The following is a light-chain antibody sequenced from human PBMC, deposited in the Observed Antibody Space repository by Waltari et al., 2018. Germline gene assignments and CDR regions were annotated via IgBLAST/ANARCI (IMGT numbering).Light chain of an antibody. Sequence: QSALTQPASVSGSPGQSITISCTGTSSDVGGYNYVSWYQQHPGKAPKLMLFDVSNRPSGVSNRFSGAKSGNTASLTISGLQAEDEADYYCSSYISSSTLEVFGGGTRLTVL. J-gene: IGLJ3*02. CDR3: SSYISSSTLEV. V-gene: IGLV2-14*03. CDR2: DVS. CDR1: SSDVGGYNY.